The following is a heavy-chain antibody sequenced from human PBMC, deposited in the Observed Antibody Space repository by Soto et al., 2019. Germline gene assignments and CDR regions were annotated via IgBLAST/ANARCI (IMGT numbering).Heavy chain of an antibody. V-gene: IGHV3-30*18. CDR2: ISYDEIDK. CDR1: GFTFRSYG. Sequence: QVQLVESGGGVVQPGRSLRLSCAASGFTFRSYGMHWVRQAPGKGLEWMAFISYDEIDKKYADSVKGRFTISRDNSRNTLYLQMNSLRAEDTAVYFCAKDSDQYGLDVWGQGTAVTVSS. D-gene: IGHD2-2*01. CDR3: AKDSDQYGLDV. J-gene: IGHJ6*02.